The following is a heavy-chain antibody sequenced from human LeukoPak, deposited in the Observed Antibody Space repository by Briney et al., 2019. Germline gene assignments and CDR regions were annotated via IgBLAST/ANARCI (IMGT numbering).Heavy chain of an antibody. J-gene: IGHJ4*02. CDR2: ISYDGSNK. V-gene: IGHV3-30*01. CDR1: GFTFSSYA. CDR3: ARGGIQLWTQYYFDY. D-gene: IGHD5-18*01. Sequence: GGSLRPSCAASGFTFSSYAMHWVRQAPGKGLEWVAVISYDGSNKYYADSVKGRFTISRDNSKNTLYLQMNSLRAEDTAVYYCARGGIQLWTQYYFDYWGQGTLVTVSS.